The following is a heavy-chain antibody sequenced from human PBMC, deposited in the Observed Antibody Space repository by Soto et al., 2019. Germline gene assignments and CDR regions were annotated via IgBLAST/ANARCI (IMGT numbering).Heavy chain of an antibody. V-gene: IGHV1-69*04. Sequence: SVKVSCKASGGTFSSYTISWVRQAPGQGLEWMGRIIPILGIANYAQKFQGRVTITADKSTSTAYLDLGSLRSDDTAVYYCARDQFGFYYYGSGSYYNSPHVMDVWGQ. CDR2: IIPILGIA. CDR1: GGTFSSYT. CDR3: ARDQFGFYYYGSGSYYNSPHVMDV. D-gene: IGHD3-10*01. J-gene: IGHJ6*02.